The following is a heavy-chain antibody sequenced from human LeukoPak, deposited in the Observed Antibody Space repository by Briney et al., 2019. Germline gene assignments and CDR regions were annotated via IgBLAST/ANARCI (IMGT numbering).Heavy chain of an antibody. V-gene: IGHV4-59*01. CDR1: GGSISSYY. CDR2: IYYSGST. J-gene: IGHJ6*03. CDR3: ARERWNGPPAAVYYMDV. Sequence: KPSETLSLTCTVSGGSISSYYWSWIRQPPGKGLEWSGYIYYSGSTNYNPSLKSRVTISVDTSKNQFSLKLSSVTAADTAVYYCARERWNGPPAAVYYMDVWGKGTTVTVSS. D-gene: IGHD1-1*01.